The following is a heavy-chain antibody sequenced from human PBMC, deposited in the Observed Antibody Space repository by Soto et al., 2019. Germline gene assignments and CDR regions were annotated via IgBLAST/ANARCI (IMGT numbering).Heavy chain of an antibody. CDR2: ISYDGSNK. J-gene: IGHJ4*02. CDR3: ARGEGSSPFDY. Sequence: PGGSLRLSRAASGFTFSSYSMDWVRQAPGKGLEWVAVISYDGSNKYYADSVKGRFTISRDNSKNTLYLQMNSLRAEDTAVYYCARGEGSSPFDYWGQGTLVTVSS. CDR1: GFTFSSYS. D-gene: IGHD6-6*01. V-gene: IGHV3-30*04.